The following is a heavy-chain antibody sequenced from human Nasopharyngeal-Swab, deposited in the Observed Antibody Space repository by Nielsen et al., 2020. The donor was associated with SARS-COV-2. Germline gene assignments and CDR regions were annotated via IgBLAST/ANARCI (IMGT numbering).Heavy chain of an antibody. CDR1: GFSITTYG. J-gene: IGHJ4*02. CDR3: TRGLTGHIVQWNPSPY. CDR2: ISELGSGI. V-gene: IGHV3-23*01. Sequence: GGSLRLSCAVSGFSITTYGMTWVRQAPGKGLEWVSSISELGSGIYYADSVWGRFTISRDTSKNTVYLQMNTLRADDTALYFCTRGLTGHIVQWNPSPYWGQGTLVTVSS. D-gene: IGHD1-14*01.